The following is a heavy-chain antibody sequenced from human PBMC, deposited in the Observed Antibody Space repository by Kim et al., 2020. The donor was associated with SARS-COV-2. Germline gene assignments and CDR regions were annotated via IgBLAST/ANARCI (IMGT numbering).Heavy chain of an antibody. CDR3: ARVVVGATGLFDP. Sequence: NNNPSLKIQITISVYTSKNQFSLEQSSMTAADTAVYYSARVVVGATGLFDPWGQGTLVTVSS. J-gene: IGHJ5*02. V-gene: IGHV4-34*09. D-gene: IGHD2-15*01.